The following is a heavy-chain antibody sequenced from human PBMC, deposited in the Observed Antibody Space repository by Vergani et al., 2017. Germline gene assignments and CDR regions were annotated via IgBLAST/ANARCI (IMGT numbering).Heavy chain of an antibody. CDR3: ARHPSGGWIQLSGAFDI. CDR1: GGSISSSSYY. D-gene: IGHD5-18*01. Sequence: QLQLQESGPGLVKPSETLSLTCTVSGGSISSSSYYWGWIRQPPGKGLEWVGSISYSGSTYYNPSLKSRVTSSVDTSKNQFSLKLSSVTAAESAVYYCARHPSGGWIQLSGAFDIWGQGTMVTVSS. V-gene: IGHV4-39*01. J-gene: IGHJ3*02. CDR2: ISYSGST.